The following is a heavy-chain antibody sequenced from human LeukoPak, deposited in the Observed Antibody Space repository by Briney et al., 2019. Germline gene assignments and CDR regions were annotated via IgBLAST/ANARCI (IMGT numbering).Heavy chain of an antibody. V-gene: IGHV3-23*01. CDR3: AKYEDGYCSSTSSDDAFDI. D-gene: IGHD2-2*03. CDR1: GFTFSSYA. J-gene: IGHJ3*02. Sequence: GGSLRLSCAASGFTFSSYAMSWVRQAPGKGLEWVSAISGSGGSTYYADSVKGRFTISRDNSKNTLYLQMNSLRAEDTAVYYCAKYEDGYCSSTSSDDAFDIWGQGTMVTVSS. CDR2: ISGSGGST.